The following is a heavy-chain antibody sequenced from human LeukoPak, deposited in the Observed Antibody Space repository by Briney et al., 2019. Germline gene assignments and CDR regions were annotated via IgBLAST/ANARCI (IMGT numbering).Heavy chain of an antibody. J-gene: IGHJ4*02. CDR2: IIPTFGTA. V-gene: IGHV1-69*13. D-gene: IGHD3-10*01. CDR1: GGTFSSYT. CDR3: ALGGGSGSYYQLDY. Sequence: SVNVSCKASGGTFSSYTISWVRQAPGHGLEWVGGIIPTFGTANYAQKFQGRVTITADESTSTAYMELSSLRSEDTAVYYCALGGGSGSYYQLDYWGQGTLVTVSS.